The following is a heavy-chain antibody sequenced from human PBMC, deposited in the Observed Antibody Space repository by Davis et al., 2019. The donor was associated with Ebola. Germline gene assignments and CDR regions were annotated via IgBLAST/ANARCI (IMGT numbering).Heavy chain of an antibody. CDR1: GGSISSGGYS. J-gene: IGHJ6*04. CDR3: ARDHSLSSGSYYYYYGMDV. V-gene: IGHV4-30-2*01. D-gene: IGHD1-26*01. Sequence: MPSETLSLTCAVSGGSISSGGYSWSWIRQPPGKGLEWIGYIYHSGSTYYNPSLKSRVTISVDRSKNQFSLKLSSVTAADTAVYYCARDHSLSSGSYYYYYGMDVWGKGTTVTVSS. CDR2: IYHSGST.